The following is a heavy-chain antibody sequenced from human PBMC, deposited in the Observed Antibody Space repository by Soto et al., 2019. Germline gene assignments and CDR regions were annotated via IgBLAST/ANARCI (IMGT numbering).Heavy chain of an antibody. CDR1: GGSISSSNW. CDR3: ARVITMVRGDPDYYYYYGMDV. V-gene: IGHV4-4*02. CDR2: IYHSGST. D-gene: IGHD3-10*01. J-gene: IGHJ6*02. Sequence: SETLSLTCAVSGGSISSSNWWSWVRQPPGKGLEWIGEIYHSGSTNYNPSLKSRVTISVDKSKNQFSLKLSSVTAADTAVYYCARVITMVRGDPDYYYYYGMDVWGQGTTVTVSS.